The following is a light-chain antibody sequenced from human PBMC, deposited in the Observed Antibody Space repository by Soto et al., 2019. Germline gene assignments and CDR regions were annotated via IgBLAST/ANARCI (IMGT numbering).Light chain of an antibody. Sequence: MVLTQAPATLSLSPGERATLSCRASQSFSSYSACYQQKPGQAPRLLIYDASKRATGIPARFSGRGSGTDFTLTIRSLEPEDFAVYYCQQRSNWPPVITFGQGTRLEIK. CDR1: QSFSSY. CDR2: DAS. V-gene: IGKV3-11*01. CDR3: QQRSNWPPVIT. J-gene: IGKJ5*01.